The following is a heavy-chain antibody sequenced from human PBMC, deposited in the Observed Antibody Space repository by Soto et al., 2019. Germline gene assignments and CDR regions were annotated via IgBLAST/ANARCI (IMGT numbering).Heavy chain of an antibody. V-gene: IGHV1-2*04. Sequence: PGASLNVSCNASGYTFTVYYIHWVRQAPGQGLEWMGWINPNSGGTNYAQKFQGWVTMTRDTSISTAYMELSRLRSDDTAVYYCARGSRGWSIAARPDWFDPWGQGTLVTVSS. CDR1: GYTFTVYY. D-gene: IGHD6-6*01. CDR3: ARGSRGWSIAARPDWFDP. CDR2: INPNSGGT. J-gene: IGHJ5*02.